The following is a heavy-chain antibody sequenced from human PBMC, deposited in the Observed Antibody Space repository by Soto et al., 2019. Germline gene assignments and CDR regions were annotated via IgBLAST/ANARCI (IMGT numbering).Heavy chain of an antibody. Sequence: EAHLVGSGGGLVQPGGSLRLSCAASGFAVSANYLSWVRQAPGKGLEWVSLIYSGGDTDYADSVRGRFTISRDNSKNTLSLQMNSLKAEDTAVYYCATRMTTAPYWGQGALVNVSS. D-gene: IGHD1-1*01. CDR3: ATRMTTAPY. CDR2: IYSGGDT. V-gene: IGHV3-66*01. J-gene: IGHJ4*02. CDR1: GFAVSANY.